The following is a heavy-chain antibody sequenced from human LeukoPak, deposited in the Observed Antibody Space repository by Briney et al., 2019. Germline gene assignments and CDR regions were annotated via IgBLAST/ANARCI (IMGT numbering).Heavy chain of an antibody. D-gene: IGHD2-8*01. CDR3: ARDRVSDY. V-gene: IGHV3-48*01. J-gene: IGHJ4*02. CDR1: GFTFSSYS. Sequence: RPGGSLRLSCAASGFTFSSYSMNWVRQAPGKGLEWVSYISSSSSTIYYADSVKGRFTISRDNAKNSLYLQMNSLRAEDTAVYYCARDRVSDYWGQGTLVTASS. CDR2: ISSSSSTI.